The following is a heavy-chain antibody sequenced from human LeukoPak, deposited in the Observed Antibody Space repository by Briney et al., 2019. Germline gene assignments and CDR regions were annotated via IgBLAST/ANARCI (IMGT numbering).Heavy chain of an antibody. V-gene: IGHV3-9*01. CDR2: LSWNSGSI. D-gene: IGHD3-10*01. CDR1: GFTFDDYD. J-gene: IGHJ6*02. Sequence: GVSLRLSCAASGFTFDDYDMHWVRQAPGKGLEWVLDLSWNSGSIGYADSVRVRFTISRANAKNSLYLQMNSLRAEDTALYYCAKDISSYYYYGMDVWGQGTTVTVSS. CDR3: AKDISSYYYYGMDV.